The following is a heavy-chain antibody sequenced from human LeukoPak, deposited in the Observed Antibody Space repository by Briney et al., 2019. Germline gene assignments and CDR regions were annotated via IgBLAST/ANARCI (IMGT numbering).Heavy chain of an antibody. CDR1: GYTFTGYY. D-gene: IGHD3-9*01. J-gene: IGHJ4*02. CDR2: INPSGGST. Sequence: GASVKVSCKASGYTFTGYYIHWVRQAPGQGLEWMGIINPSGGSTSYAQKFQGRVTVTRDTSTSTVYMEVSSLRSEDTAVYYCARDPDILTGYPHYYFDYWGQGTLVTVSS. CDR3: ARDPDILTGYPHYYFDY. V-gene: IGHV1-46*01.